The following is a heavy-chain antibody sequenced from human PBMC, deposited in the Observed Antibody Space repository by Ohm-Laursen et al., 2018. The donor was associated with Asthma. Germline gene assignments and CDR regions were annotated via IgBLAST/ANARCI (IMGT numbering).Heavy chain of an antibody. CDR1: GFTLSPYD. CDR2: ISYDGSNK. Sequence: SLRLSCAASGFTLSPYDMNWVRQAPGKGLEWVAVISYDGSNKYYADSVKGRFTISRDNSKNTLYLQMNSLRAEDTAVYYCARDGLDDYGDYATRYYYYGMDVWGQGTTVTVSS. V-gene: IGHV3-30-3*01. J-gene: IGHJ6*02. CDR3: ARDGLDDYGDYATRYYYYGMDV. D-gene: IGHD4-17*01.